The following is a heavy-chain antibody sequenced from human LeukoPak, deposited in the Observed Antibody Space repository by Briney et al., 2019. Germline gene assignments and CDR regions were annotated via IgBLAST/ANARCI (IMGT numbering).Heavy chain of an antibody. CDR2: INPGTGGT. CDR1: GYTFTGFY. CDR3: ARPLHFDY. V-gene: IGHV1-2*02. J-gene: IGHJ4*02. Sequence: ASVKVSCKASGYTFTGFYIHWVRQAPGQGLEWMGWINPGTGGTSYAQNFQARVTLTRDTSTSTAYMELNSLRSDDTAVYFCARPLHFDYWGQGTLVSV.